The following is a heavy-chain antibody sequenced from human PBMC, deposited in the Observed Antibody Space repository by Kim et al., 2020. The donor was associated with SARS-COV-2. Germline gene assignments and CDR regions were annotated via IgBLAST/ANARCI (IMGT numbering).Heavy chain of an antibody. J-gene: IGHJ4*02. V-gene: IGHV3-23*01. Sequence: FYADSVKGRFTISRDNSKNTLFLQMNNLRAEDTAVYYCAKGAGAPFFFDYWGQGTLVTVSS. CDR3: AKGAGAPFFFDY. D-gene: IGHD6-19*01.